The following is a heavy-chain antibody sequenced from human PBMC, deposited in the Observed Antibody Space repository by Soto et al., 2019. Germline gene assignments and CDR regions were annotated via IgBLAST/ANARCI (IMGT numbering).Heavy chain of an antibody. V-gene: IGHV3-13*01. Sequence: EVQLVESGGGLVQPGGSLRLSCAASGFTFSSYDMHWVRQATGTGLEWVSAIGPAGDTYYPGSVKGRFTISSENAKNSLYLQMNSLRAEDTAVYYCARDRSYGYNYYYGMDVWGQGTTVTVSS. CDR1: GFTFSSYD. CDR3: ARDRSYGYNYYYGMDV. J-gene: IGHJ6*02. D-gene: IGHD3-16*01. CDR2: IGPAGDT.